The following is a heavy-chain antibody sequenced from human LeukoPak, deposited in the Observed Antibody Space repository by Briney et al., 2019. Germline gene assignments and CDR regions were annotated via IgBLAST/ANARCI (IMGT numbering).Heavy chain of an antibody. CDR1: GFTFNTYS. CDR3: ARVSDVYYYYYMDV. CDR2: IYSGGST. Sequence: GGSLRLSCAASGFTFNTYSMNWVRQAPGKGLEWVSVIYSGGSTYYADSVKGRFTISRDNSKNTLYLQMNSLRAEDTAVYYCARVSDVYYYYYMDVWGKGTTVTISS. V-gene: IGHV3-53*01. J-gene: IGHJ6*03.